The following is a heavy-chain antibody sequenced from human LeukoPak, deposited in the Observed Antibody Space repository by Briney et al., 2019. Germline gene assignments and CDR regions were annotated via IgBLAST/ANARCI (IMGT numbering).Heavy chain of an antibody. Sequence: PGGSLRLSCAASGFTFSSYGMHWVRQAPGKGLEWVAFIRYDGSNKYYADSVKGRFTISRDNSKNTLYLQMNSLRAEDTAVYYCANGPAYYDILTGYYRGDAFDIWGQGTMVTVSS. CDR2: IRYDGSNK. CDR1: GFTFSSYG. D-gene: IGHD3-9*01. V-gene: IGHV3-30*02. CDR3: ANGPAYYDILTGYYRGDAFDI. J-gene: IGHJ3*02.